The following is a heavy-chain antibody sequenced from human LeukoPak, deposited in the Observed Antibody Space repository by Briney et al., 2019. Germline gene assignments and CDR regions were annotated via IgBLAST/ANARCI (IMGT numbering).Heavy chain of an antibody. J-gene: IGHJ4*02. CDR1: GGSISSSNW. Sequence: PSGTLSLTCAVSGGSISSSNWWSWVRQPPGKGLEWIGEIYHSGSTNYNPSLKSRVTISVDTSKNQFSLKLSSVTAADTAVYYCARAYCSGGSCYEAYFDYWGQGTLVTVSS. V-gene: IGHV4-4*02. D-gene: IGHD2-15*01. CDR3: ARAYCSGGSCYEAYFDY. CDR2: IYHSGST.